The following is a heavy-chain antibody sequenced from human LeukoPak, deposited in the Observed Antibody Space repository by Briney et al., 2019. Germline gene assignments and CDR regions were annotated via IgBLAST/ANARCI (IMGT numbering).Heavy chain of an antibody. CDR3: ALQELSLYINDAFDI. J-gene: IGHJ3*02. D-gene: IGHD3-16*02. CDR1: GFTFDDYG. V-gene: IGHV3-20*04. Sequence: PGGSLRLSCAASGFTFDDYGMSWVRQAPGKGLEWVSGVNWNGISTGYADSVKGRFTISRDNAKNSLYLQMNSLRAEDTAVYYCALQELSLYINDAFDIWGQGTMVTVSS. CDR2: VNWNGIST.